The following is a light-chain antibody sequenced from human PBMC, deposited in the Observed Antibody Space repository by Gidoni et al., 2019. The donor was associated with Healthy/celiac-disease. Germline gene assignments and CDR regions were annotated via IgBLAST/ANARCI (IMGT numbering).Light chain of an antibody. CDR3: QQSYSTPLT. Sequence: QMTPSPSSLSASVGDRVTITCRASQRISSYLNWYQQKPGKAPKLLIYAASSLQRGVPSRFSGSGSGTDFTLTSSSLQPEDVVTYYCQQSYSTPLTFGGGTKVEIK. CDR1: QRISSY. CDR2: AAS. V-gene: IGKV1-39*01. J-gene: IGKJ4*01.